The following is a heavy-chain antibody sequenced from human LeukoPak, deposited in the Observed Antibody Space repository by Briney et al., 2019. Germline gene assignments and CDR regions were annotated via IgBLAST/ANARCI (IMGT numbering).Heavy chain of an antibody. CDR1: GFTFSSNA. V-gene: IGHV3-23*01. Sequence: PGGSLRLSCAASGFTFSSNAMTWVRQAPGKGLEWVSGISGSGGSTYYADSVKGRFTISRDNSKNTLYLQMDSLRAEDTAVYYCAKSGPYSSIWYGRDAFDMWGQGTMVTVSS. CDR3: AKSGPYSSIWYGRDAFDM. D-gene: IGHD6-13*01. J-gene: IGHJ3*02. CDR2: ISGSGGST.